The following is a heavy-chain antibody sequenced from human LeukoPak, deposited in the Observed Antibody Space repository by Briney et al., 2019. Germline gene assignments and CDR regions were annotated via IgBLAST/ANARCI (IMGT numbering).Heavy chain of an antibody. CDR2: ISASGGST. V-gene: IGHV3-23*01. J-gene: IGHJ4*02. D-gene: IGHD6-6*01. CDR1: RFSFSTYA. CDR3: AKAVREYSSSSGADF. Sequence: GGSLRLSCAASRFSFSTYAMHWVRQAPGKGLEWVSSISASGGSTYPADSVKGRFTISRDNSKNTLYLQMNSLRAEDTAVYYCAKAVREYSSSSGADFWGQGTLVTVSS.